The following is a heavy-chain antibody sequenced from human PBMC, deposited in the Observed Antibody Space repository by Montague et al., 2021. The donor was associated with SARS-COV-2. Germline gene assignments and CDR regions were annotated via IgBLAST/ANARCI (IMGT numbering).Heavy chain of an antibody. CDR1: GESFSGYY. J-gene: IGHJ4*02. V-gene: IGHV4-34*01. Sequence: SETLSLTCAAYGESFSGYYWTWIRQSPGKGLEWIAEINHSGTTNYNFNPSLRSRVTISVDTSKSQFSLKLSSVTAADTGVYYCARWDPQTLTLIGLRGKSASDYWGQGTLVTVSS. CDR2: INHSGTT. CDR3: ARWDPQTLTLIGLRGKSASDY. D-gene: IGHD4-23*01.